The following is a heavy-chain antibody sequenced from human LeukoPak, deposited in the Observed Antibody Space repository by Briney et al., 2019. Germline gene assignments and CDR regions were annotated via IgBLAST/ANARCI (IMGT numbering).Heavy chain of an antibody. Sequence: GGSLRLSCAASGFTFSSYAMSWVRQAPGKGLEWVSAISGSGGSTYYADSVKGRFAISRDNSKNTLYLQMNSLRAEDTAVYYCAKDRSYYYDSGGYYWMGYFDYWGQGTLVTVSS. J-gene: IGHJ4*02. D-gene: IGHD3-22*01. CDR1: GFTFSSYA. CDR2: ISGSGGST. CDR3: AKDRSYYYDSGGYYWMGYFDY. V-gene: IGHV3-23*01.